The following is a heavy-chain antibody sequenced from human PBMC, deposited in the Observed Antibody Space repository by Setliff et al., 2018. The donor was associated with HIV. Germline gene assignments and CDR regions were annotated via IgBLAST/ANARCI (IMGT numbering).Heavy chain of an antibody. CDR2: IIPIFGTA. CDR3: ARDSSRSSPDYYYYGMDV. V-gene: IGHV1-69*13. J-gene: IGHJ6*02. Sequence: SVKVSCKASGGTFSSYAISWVRQAPGQGLEWMGGIIPIFGTANYARKFQGRVTITADESTSTAYMELGSLRSEDTAVYYCARDSSRSSPDYYYYGMDVWGQGTTVTVSS. CDR1: GGTFSSYA. D-gene: IGHD6-13*01.